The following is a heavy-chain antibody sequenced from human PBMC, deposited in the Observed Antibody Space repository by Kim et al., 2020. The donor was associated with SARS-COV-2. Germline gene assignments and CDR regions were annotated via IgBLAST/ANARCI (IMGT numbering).Heavy chain of an antibody. CDR2: IYYSGST. V-gene: IGHV4-59*08. Sequence: SETLSLTCTVSGGSISSYYWSWIRQPPGKGLEWIGYIYYSGSTNYNPSLKSRVTISVHTSKNQFSLKLSSVTAADTAVYYCARQARYYDSSGYYTRNDAFDNW. D-gene: IGHD3-22*01. CDR3: ARQARYYDSSGYYTRNDAFDN. J-gene: IGHJ3*02. CDR1: GGSISSYY.